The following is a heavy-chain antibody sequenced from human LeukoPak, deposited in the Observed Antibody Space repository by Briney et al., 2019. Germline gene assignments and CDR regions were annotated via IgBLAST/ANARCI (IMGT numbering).Heavy chain of an antibody. D-gene: IGHD3-22*01. J-gene: IGHJ4*02. Sequence: GGSLRLSCAASGFTFSSYAMSWVRQAPGKGLEWVSAISGSGGSTYYADSVKGRFTISRDNSKNTLYLQMNSLRAEDTAVYYCAKKLDDDSSGYLGAYFDYWGQGTLVTVSS. V-gene: IGHV3-23*01. CDR1: GFTFSSYA. CDR2: ISGSGGST. CDR3: AKKLDDDSSGYLGAYFDY.